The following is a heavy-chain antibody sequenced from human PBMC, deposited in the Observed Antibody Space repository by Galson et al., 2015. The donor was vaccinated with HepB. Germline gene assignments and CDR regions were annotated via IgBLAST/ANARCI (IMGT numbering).Heavy chain of an antibody. CDR1: GFTFDYYA. V-gene: IGHV3-9*01. D-gene: IGHD1-7*01. CDR3: AKGKWSSWNYDYSDY. CDR2: ISRNSGSI. J-gene: IGHJ4*02. Sequence: SLRLSCAASGFTFDYYAMHWVRQAPGKGLEWVSGISRNSGSIGYAGSVKGRFTISRDNAKNSLYLQMNSLRAEDTALYYCAKGKWSSWNYDYSDYWGQGTLVTVSS.